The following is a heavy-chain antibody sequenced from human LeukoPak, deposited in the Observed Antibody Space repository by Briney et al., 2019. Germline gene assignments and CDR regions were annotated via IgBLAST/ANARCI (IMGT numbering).Heavy chain of an antibody. Sequence: GGSLRLSCAASGFTFSSYAMHWVRQAPGKGLGWVAVISYDGSNKYYADSLKGRFTISRDNSKNTLYMQMNSLRAEDTAVYYCARARYQLPRPGFGGSVAGSTYFDYWGQGTLVTVSS. J-gene: IGHJ4*02. D-gene: IGHD2-2*01. CDR1: GFTFSSYA. CDR2: ISYDGSNK. V-gene: IGHV3-30*04. CDR3: ARARYQLPRPGFGGSVAGSTYFDY.